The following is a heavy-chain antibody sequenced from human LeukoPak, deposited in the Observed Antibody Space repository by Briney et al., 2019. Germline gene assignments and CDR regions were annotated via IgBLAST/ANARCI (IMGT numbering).Heavy chain of an antibody. CDR2: IYYSGST. CDR3: AKAGVRYYDSSGLHAFDI. V-gene: IGHV4-39*01. D-gene: IGHD3-22*01. Sequence: SETMSLTCTVSGGSISSTSYFWGWIRQPPGKGLEWIGTIYYSGSTYYNPSLKSRVTMSVDTSRNQFSLKLSSVNAADTAVYYCAKAGVRYYDSSGLHAFDIWGQGTMVTVSS. CDR1: GGSISSTSYF. J-gene: IGHJ3*02.